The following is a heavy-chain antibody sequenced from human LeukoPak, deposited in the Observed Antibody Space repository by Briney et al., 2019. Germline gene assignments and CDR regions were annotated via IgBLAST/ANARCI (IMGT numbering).Heavy chain of an antibody. V-gene: IGHV3-7*01. Sequence: GGSLRLSCAASGFTFSTYWMHWVRQAPGKELEWVANIRQDGSEKYYVGSVKGRFTISRDNAKNSLYLQMNSLRAEDTAVYYCAIDPNWGVDYWGQGVLVTVSS. D-gene: IGHD7-27*01. CDR1: GFTFSTYW. CDR3: AIDPNWGVDY. J-gene: IGHJ4*02. CDR2: IRQDGSEK.